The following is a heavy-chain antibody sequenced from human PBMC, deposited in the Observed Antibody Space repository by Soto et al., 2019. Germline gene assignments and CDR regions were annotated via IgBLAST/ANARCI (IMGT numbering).Heavy chain of an antibody. CDR1: GGTFSSYT. CDR2: IIPILGVA. Sequence: QVQLVQSGAEVKKPGSSVKVSCKASGGTFSSYTISWVRQAPGQGLEWMGRIIPILGVANYAQKFQGRVTITADKSTSTAYMELSSLRSEDTAVYYCARGPGGSWDSSGYESGWFDPWGQGTLVTVSS. D-gene: IGHD3-22*01. V-gene: IGHV1-69*02. J-gene: IGHJ5*02. CDR3: ARGPGGSWDSSGYESGWFDP.